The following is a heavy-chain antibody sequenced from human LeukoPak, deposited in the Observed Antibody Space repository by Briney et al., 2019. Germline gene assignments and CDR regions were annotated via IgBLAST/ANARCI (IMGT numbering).Heavy chain of an antibody. Sequence: PSETLSLTCTVSGGSISSYYWSWIRQPPGKGLEWIGYIYYSGSTNYNPSLKSRVTISVDTSKNQFSLKLSSVTAADTAVYYCARQGFWSGYYSGAFDIWGQGTMVTVSS. V-gene: IGHV4-59*08. CDR1: GGSISSYY. J-gene: IGHJ3*02. D-gene: IGHD3-3*01. CDR3: ARQGFWSGYYSGAFDI. CDR2: IYYSGST.